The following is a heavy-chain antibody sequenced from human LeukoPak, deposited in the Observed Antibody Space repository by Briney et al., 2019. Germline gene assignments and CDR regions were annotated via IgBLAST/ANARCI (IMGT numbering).Heavy chain of an antibody. J-gene: IGHJ4*02. CDR3: ARRGCSGGSCPLYYFDY. CDR2: IKQDGSGK. V-gene: IGHV3-7*01. CDR1: GFTFSSYW. Sequence: GGSLRLSCAASGFTFSSYWMSWVRQAPGKGLERVANIKQDGSGKYYVDSVKGRFTISRDNAKNSLYLQMNSLRAEDTAVYYCARRGCSGGSCPLYYFDYWGQGTLVTASS. D-gene: IGHD2-15*01.